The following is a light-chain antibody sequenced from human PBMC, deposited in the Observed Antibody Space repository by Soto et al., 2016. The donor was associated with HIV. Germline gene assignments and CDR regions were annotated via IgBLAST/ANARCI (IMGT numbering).Light chain of an antibody. Sequence: SYVLPQPPSVSVAPGKTARITCGGNDIGSKSVHWYQQKPSQAPVLVVYDDDDRPSGIPERFSGSSSGNTATLTISRVEIGDEADYYCQVWDSSSDHWVFGGGTKLTVL. CDR1: DIGSKS. V-gene: IGLV3-21*03. J-gene: IGLJ3*02. CDR2: DDD. CDR3: QVWDSSSDHWV.